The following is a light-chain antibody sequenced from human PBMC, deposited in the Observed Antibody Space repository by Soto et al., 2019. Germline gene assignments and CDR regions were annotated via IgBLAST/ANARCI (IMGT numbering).Light chain of an antibody. V-gene: IGKV3-15*01. CDR2: GAS. Sequence: EIVMTQSPATLSLSPGERAALSCRASQSINSELAWYQQKPGQPPRLLIYGASTRATGVPARLTGSESGSEFTLTISRLQSEDFAVDDCHQGHNCPLTLGQGTRLEI. CDR3: HQGHNCPLT. CDR1: QSINSE. J-gene: IGKJ2*01.